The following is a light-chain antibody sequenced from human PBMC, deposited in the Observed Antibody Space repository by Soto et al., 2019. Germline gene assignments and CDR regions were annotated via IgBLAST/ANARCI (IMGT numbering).Light chain of an antibody. V-gene: IGLV1-51*01. CDR3: AAWDNSLSAVL. CDR1: NSNIGNNY. Sequence: QSVLTQPPSVSAAPGQKVTISCSGANSNIGNNYVSWYQQFPGTAPQLLIYDNNKRPSGIPDRFSDSKSGTSATLVITGLQTGDEADFYCAAWDNSLSAVLFGGGTKVTVL. J-gene: IGLJ2*01. CDR2: DNN.